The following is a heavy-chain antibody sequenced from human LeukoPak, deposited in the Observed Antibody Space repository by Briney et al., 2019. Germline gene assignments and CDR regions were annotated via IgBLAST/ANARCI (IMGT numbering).Heavy chain of an antibody. CDR2: INSDGGST. CDR1: GFTFSGYS. CDR3: ARRIQGMAPYYFDY. J-gene: IGHJ4*02. Sequence: PGGSLRLSCVASGFTFSGYSMNWVRQAPGKGLVWVSRINSDGGSTSYADSVKGRFTISRDNAKDTLYLQMNSLRAEDTAVYYCARRIQGMAPYYFDYWGQGTLVTVSS. V-gene: IGHV3-74*01. D-gene: IGHD5-24*01.